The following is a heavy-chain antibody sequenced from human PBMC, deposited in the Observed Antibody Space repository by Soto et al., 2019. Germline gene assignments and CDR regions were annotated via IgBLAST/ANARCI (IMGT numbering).Heavy chain of an antibody. CDR1: GDPVSSGAYY. J-gene: IGHJ5*02. V-gene: IGHV4-61*08. D-gene: IGHD6-13*01. CDR3: ARANIAAAGTIFDP. CDR2: IYYNAIT. Sequence: QVKLQESGPGLVKPSETLSLTCTVSGDPVSSGAYYWSWVRQPPGKGLEWIGYIYYNAITNYNPSLKSRVTILVDTSKSEISLTLNSVTAADTAVYYCARANIAAAGTIFDPWGQGVLVTVSA.